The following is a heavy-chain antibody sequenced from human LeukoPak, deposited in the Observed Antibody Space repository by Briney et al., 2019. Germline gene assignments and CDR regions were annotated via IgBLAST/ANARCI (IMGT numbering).Heavy chain of an antibody. J-gene: IGHJ6*02. CDR1: GFTLSNAW. Sequence: PGGSLRLSCAASGFTLSNAWMSWVRQAPGKGLEWVGRIKTKTDGGTTDYAAPVKGRFTISRDDSKNTLYLQMHNLKSEDTAVYYCAKLHSSSFGMDVWGQGTTVTVSS. CDR2: IKTKTDGGTT. V-gene: IGHV3-15*01. CDR3: AKLHSSSFGMDV. D-gene: IGHD6-13*01.